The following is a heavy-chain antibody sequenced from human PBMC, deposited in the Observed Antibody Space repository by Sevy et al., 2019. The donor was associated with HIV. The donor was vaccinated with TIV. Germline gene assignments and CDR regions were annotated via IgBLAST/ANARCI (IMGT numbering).Heavy chain of an antibody. V-gene: IGHV1-2*06. J-gene: IGHJ6*02. Sequence: ASVKVSCKASGYTFTGDYLHWVRQAPGHGLEWMGRVFPNSGGTNYAQKFQGRVTMTRDTSISTAYMELSRLRSDDTAVYYCARDEGGETTNSGMDVWGQGTMVTVSS. CDR1: GYTFTGDY. CDR2: VFPNSGGT. D-gene: IGHD2-21*01. CDR3: ARDEGGETTNSGMDV.